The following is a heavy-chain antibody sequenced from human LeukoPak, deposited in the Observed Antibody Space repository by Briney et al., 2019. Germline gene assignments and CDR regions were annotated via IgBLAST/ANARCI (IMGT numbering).Heavy chain of an antibody. J-gene: IGHJ4*02. Sequence: SETLSLTCTVSGGSISSSSYYWGWIRQPPGKGLEWIGYIYYSGSTNYNPSLKSRVTISVDTSKNQFSLKLSSVTAADTAVYYCARDPGGVAGYFDYWGQGTLVTVSS. CDR2: IYYSGST. CDR1: GGSISSSSYY. CDR3: ARDPGGVAGYFDY. V-gene: IGHV4-61*01. D-gene: IGHD6-19*01.